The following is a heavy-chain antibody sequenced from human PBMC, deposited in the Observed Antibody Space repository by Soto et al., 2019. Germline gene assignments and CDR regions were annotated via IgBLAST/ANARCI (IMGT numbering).Heavy chain of an antibody. Sequence: EVQLVESGGGLVKPGGSLRLSCAASGFTFSSYSMNWVRQAPGKGLEWVSSISSSSSYIYYADSVKGRFTISRDNAKNSLYLQMNRLRAEDTAVYYCARAEQLEENSPNDAFDIWGQGTMVTVSS. CDR1: GFTFSSYS. CDR3: ARAEQLEENSPNDAFDI. V-gene: IGHV3-21*01. D-gene: IGHD6-6*01. J-gene: IGHJ3*02. CDR2: ISSSSSYI.